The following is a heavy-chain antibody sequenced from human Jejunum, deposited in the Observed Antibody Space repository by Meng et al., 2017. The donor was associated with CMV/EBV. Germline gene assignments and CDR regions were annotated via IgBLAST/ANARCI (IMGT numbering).Heavy chain of an antibody. V-gene: IGHV3-48*04. Sequence: ASGFAFSSYSMNWVRQAPGKGLEWISYITTSSSTVFYADSVRGRFTISRDNANNSLYLQMNNLRADDTALYYCARDPVLSGLDVWGQGATVTVSS. CDR2: ITTSSSTV. J-gene: IGHJ6*02. CDR3: ARDPVLSGLDV. CDR1: GFAFSSYS.